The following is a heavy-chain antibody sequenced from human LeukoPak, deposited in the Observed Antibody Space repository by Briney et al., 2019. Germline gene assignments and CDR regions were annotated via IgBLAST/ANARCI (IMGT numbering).Heavy chain of an antibody. V-gene: IGHV3-43*02. CDR2: ISGDGGST. CDR1: GFTFDGYA. D-gene: IGHD3-16*01. Sequence: SGGSLRLSCAASGFTFDGYAKHWVRQAPGKGLEWVSLISGDGGSTYYAESVKGRFTISRDNSKNSLYLQMNSLRTEDTALYYCAKDIELWGYNWFDPWGQGTLVTVSS. CDR3: AKDIELWGYNWFDP. J-gene: IGHJ5*02.